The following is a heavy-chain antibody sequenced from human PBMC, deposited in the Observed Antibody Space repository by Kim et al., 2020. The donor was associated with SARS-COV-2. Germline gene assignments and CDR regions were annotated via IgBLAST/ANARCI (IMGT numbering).Heavy chain of an antibody. Sequence: ASVKVSCKASGYIFTSYDINWVRQATGQGLEWMGWMNPNSGNTGYAQKFQGRVTMTRNTSITTAYMELSSLRSEDMAVYYCARRIAAAGTPIGYWGQGTLVTVSS. CDR2: MNPNSGNT. CDR1: GYIFTSYD. CDR3: ARRIAAAGTPIGY. J-gene: IGHJ4*02. V-gene: IGHV1-8*01. D-gene: IGHD6-13*01.